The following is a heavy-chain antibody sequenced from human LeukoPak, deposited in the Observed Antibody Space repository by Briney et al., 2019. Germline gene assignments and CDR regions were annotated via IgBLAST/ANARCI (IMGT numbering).Heavy chain of an antibody. V-gene: IGHV1-2*06. CDR3: ASFYDYVWGSYRYPSDAFDI. CDR1: GYTFTGYY. Sequence: ASVKVSCKASGYTFTGYYMHWVRQAPGQGLEWVGRINPNSGGTNYAQKFQGRVTMTRDTSISTAYMELSRLRSDDTAVYYCASFYDYVWGSYRYPSDAFDIWGQGTMVTVSS. D-gene: IGHD3-16*02. CDR2: INPNSGGT. J-gene: IGHJ3*02.